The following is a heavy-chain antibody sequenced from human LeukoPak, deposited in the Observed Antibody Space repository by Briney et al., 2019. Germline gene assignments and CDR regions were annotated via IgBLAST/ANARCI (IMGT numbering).Heavy chain of an antibody. CDR2: ISWNGGRT. D-gene: IGHD6-19*01. V-gene: IGHV3-20*04. J-gene: IGHJ4*02. CDR1: GFTFDAYG. CDR3: ARSGYITGWYFLSVPFDY. Sequence: GGSLRLSCDASGFTFDAYGLSWVRQAPGKGLEWVSGISWNGGRTGYADSVKGRFTISRDNAKNSLFLQMNSLRAEDTAVYYCARSGYITGWYFLSVPFDYWGQGTLVTVSS.